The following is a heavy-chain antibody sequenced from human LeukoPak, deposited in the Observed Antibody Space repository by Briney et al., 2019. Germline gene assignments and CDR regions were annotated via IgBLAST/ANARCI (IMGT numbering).Heavy chain of an antibody. D-gene: IGHD3-22*01. CDR3: ARDSSGDYDTWFDP. CDR2: STAGNGNA. Sequence: ASVKDSCKASGYTILTYALNWVRHTTAQRVVGMGWSTAGNGNATYSQEFQGRVTITRAASASTAYMERSSLRSEDPAVYYCARDSSGDYDTWFDPWGQGTLVTVSS. CDR1: GYTILTYA. V-gene: IGHV1-3*01. J-gene: IGHJ5*02.